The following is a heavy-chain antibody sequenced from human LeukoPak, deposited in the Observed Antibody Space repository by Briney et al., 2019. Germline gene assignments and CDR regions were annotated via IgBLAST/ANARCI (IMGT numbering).Heavy chain of an antibody. Sequence: SETLSLTCTVSGGSISSYYWSWIRQPPGKGLEWIGYIYYSGSANYNPSFKSRVTISVDTSKNQFSLKLRSVTATDTAVYYCARETGNLIYYFDYWGQGTLVTVSS. J-gene: IGHJ4*02. D-gene: IGHD7-27*01. V-gene: IGHV4-59*01. CDR1: GGSISSYY. CDR2: IYYSGSA. CDR3: ARETGNLIYYFDY.